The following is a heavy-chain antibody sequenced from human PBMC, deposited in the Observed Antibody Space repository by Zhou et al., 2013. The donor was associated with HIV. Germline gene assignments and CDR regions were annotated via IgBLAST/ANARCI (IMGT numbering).Heavy chain of an antibody. J-gene: IGHJ4*02. CDR1: GYTFARYD. D-gene: IGHD1-20*01. CDR3: ASYGPGYNWMYS. CDR2: MNPNSGNT. V-gene: IGHV1-8*01. Sequence: QVQLVQSGPEVKKPGASVKVSCKPSGYTFARYDINWVRQASGQGLEYLGWMNPNSGNTGYAQKFQGRLTMSRDTSISTIYMELRGLRSDDTALYFCASYGPGYNWMYSWGQGTLVTVSS.